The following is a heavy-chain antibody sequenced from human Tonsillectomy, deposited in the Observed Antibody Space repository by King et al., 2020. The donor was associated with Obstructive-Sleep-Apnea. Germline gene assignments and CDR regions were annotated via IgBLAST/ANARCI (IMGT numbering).Heavy chain of an antibody. V-gene: IGHV3-23*04. CDR2: ITVRGGST. CDR3: AKAERGYGSSWYYFDY. Sequence: VQLVESGGGLVQPGGSLRLSCAASGFSFSDYDINWVRQAPGKGLEWVSTITVRGGSTYYADSVKGRFTISRDNSKNILYLQMNSLRAEDTAVYFCAKAERGYGSSWYYFDYWGQGALVTVSS. D-gene: IGHD6-13*01. CDR1: GFSFSDYD. J-gene: IGHJ4*02.